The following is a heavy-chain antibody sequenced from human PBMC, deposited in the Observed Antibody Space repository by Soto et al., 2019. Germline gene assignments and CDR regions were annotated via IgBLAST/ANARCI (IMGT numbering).Heavy chain of an antibody. Sequence: QVQLVQSGAEVKKPGSSVKVSCKASGGTFSSYTISWVRQAPGQGLEWMGRIIPILGIANYAQKLQGRVTITADKSTRTAYMELSSLRSEDTAVYYCALRLGNPTVTRKYYYYMDVWGKGTTVTVSS. CDR3: ALRLGNPTVTRKYYYYMDV. CDR1: GGTFSSYT. V-gene: IGHV1-69*02. CDR2: IIPILGIA. J-gene: IGHJ6*03. D-gene: IGHD4-4*01.